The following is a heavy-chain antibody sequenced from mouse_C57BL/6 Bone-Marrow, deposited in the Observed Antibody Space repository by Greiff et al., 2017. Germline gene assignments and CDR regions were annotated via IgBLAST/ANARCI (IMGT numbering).Heavy chain of an antibody. D-gene: IGHD4-1*01. J-gene: IGHJ4*01. V-gene: IGHV1-59*01. Sequence: QVQLQQPGAELVRPGTSVKLSCKASGYTFTSYWMHWVKQRPGQGLEWIGVIDPSDSYTNYNQKFKGKATLTVDTSSSTAYMQLSSLTSEDSAVYYCAELYAMDYWGQGTSVTVSS. CDR1: GYTFTSYW. CDR3: AELYAMDY. CDR2: IDPSDSYT.